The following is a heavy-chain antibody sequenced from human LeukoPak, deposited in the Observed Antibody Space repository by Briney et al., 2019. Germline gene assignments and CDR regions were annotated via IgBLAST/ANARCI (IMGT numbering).Heavy chain of an antibody. D-gene: IGHD6-19*01. Sequence: SETLSLTCTVSGGSISSYYWSWIRQPPGKGLEWIGYIYTSGSTNYNPSLKSRVTISVDTSKNQFSLKLSSVTAADTAVYYCARTGYSSGWYYFDYWGQGTLVTVSS. CDR3: ARTGYSSGWYYFDY. CDR2: IYTSGST. J-gene: IGHJ4*02. CDR1: GGSISSYY. V-gene: IGHV4-4*09.